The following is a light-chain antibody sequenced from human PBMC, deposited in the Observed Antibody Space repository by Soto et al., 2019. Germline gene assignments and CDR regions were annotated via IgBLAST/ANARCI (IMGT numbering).Light chain of an antibody. CDR2: DAF. Sequence: DIQMTQSPSSLSASVGDSVTMTCQASQDIKNFLNWYQQKPGKAPKLLIYDAFKLDTGVPSRLSGSGSGTDFTFTIRSLQPEDIATYFCQQYDSLPPTFGGGTKVEI. CDR1: QDIKNF. CDR3: QQYDSLPPT. J-gene: IGKJ4*01. V-gene: IGKV1-33*01.